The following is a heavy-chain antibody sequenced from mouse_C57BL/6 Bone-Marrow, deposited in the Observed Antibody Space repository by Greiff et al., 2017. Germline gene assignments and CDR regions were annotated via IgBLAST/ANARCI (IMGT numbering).Heavy chain of an antibody. Sequence: QVQLQQPGAELVKPGASVKLSCKASGYTFTSYWMHWVKQRPGQGLEWIGMIHPNSGSTNYNEKFKSKATLTVDKSSSTAYMQLISLTSEDSAVYYCAINWDNAMDYWGQGTSVTVSS. CDR2: IHPNSGST. D-gene: IGHD4-1*02. J-gene: IGHJ4*01. CDR3: AINWDNAMDY. CDR1: GYTFTSYW. V-gene: IGHV1-64*01.